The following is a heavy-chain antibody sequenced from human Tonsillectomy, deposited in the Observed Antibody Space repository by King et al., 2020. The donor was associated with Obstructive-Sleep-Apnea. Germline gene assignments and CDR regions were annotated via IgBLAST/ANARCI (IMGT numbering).Heavy chain of an antibody. V-gene: IGHV4-59*08. CDR1: GGSLSSFY. CDR3: ARHLYSSGYCGAFDI. Sequence: QLQESGPGLLKPSETLSLTCNVSGGSLSSFYWSWIRQPPGRGLEWIGYVYYSGSTNYNPSLKSRVTMSVDTSKNQFSLKLSSVTAADTAVYYCARHLYSSGYCGAFDIWGQGKMVNVPS. J-gene: IGHJ3*02. CDR2: VYYSGST. D-gene: IGHD3-22*01.